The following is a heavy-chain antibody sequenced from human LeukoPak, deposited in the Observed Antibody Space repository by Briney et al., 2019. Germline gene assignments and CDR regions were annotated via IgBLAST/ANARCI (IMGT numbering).Heavy chain of an antibody. Sequence: SETLSLTCAVYGGSFSGYYWSWIRQPPVKGLEWIGEINHSGSTNYNPSLKSRVTISVDTSKNQFSLKLSSVTAADTAVYYCARAETQWEIRYYLDYWGQGTLVTVSS. CDR3: ARAETQWEIRYYLDY. CDR1: GGSFSGYY. CDR2: INHSGST. V-gene: IGHV4-34*01. J-gene: IGHJ4*02. D-gene: IGHD1-26*01.